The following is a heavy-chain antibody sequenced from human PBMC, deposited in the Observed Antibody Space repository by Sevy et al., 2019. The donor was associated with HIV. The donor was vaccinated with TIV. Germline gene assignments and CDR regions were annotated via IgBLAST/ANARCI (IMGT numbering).Heavy chain of an antibody. J-gene: IGHJ4*02. D-gene: IGHD3-22*01. CDR2: INPNSGGT. Sequence: ASVKVSCKASGYTFTGYYMHWVRQAPGQGLEWMGWINPNSGGTNYAQKFQGRVTMTRDTSISTAYMELSRLRSDDTAVYYCARNRLTVDSSGYDYWGQGTLVTVSS. CDR3: ARNRLTVDSSGYDY. V-gene: IGHV1-2*02. CDR1: GYTFTGYY.